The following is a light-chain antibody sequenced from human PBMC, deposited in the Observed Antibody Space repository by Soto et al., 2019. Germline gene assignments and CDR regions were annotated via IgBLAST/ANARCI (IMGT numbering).Light chain of an antibody. Sequence: DIQMTQCPSTLSASGGYRLTITLGASQIIYNWLAWYQQKPGKAPKLLIYAASSLQSGVPSRFSGSGSGTDFTLTISSLQPDDFATYYCLQDYNYPLTFGQGTKVDIK. V-gene: IGKV1-5*01. CDR3: LQDYNYPLT. J-gene: IGKJ1*01. CDR2: AAS. CDR1: QIIYNW.